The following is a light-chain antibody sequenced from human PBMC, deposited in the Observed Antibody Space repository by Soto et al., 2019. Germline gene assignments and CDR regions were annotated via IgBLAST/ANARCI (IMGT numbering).Light chain of an antibody. J-gene: IGLJ1*01. CDR2: EVS. CDR1: SSDVGGYNY. CDR3: SSYTSSSTYV. Sequence: QSVLTQPASVSGSPGQSITISCTGTSSDVGGYNYVSWYQQNPGKAPKLMIYEVSNRPSGVSNRFSGSKSGNTASLTISGLQAEDEADYYCSSYTSSSTYVFGTGTQLTVL. V-gene: IGLV2-14*01.